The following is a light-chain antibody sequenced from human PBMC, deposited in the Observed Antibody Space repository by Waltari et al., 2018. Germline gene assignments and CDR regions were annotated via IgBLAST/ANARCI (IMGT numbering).Light chain of an antibody. CDR3: LVWHSTTDHHGV. V-gene: IGLV3-21*04. Sequence: SYVVTQSPSVSVAPGETARITCGGDNIGSKSVHWYQQRPGQAPVLVISYDSGRPSGLPERFSGPTSGNTATLTISWVEADDEADYYCLVWHSTTDHHGVFGGGTKLTVL. J-gene: IGLJ2*01. CDR1: NIGSKS. CDR2: YDS.